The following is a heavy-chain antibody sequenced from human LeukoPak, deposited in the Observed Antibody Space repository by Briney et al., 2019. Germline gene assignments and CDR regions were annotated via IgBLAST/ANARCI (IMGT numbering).Heavy chain of an antibody. J-gene: IGHJ4*02. CDR2: IPSDGSKI. V-gene: IGHV3-30*02. CDR1: GFTFSSYG. D-gene: IGHD2-8*01. Sequence: GGSLRLSCAASGFTFSSYGMHWVRPAPGKGLEWVAFIPSDGSKIYYADSVKGRFTISRDNSKNTVYLQMNSLRAEDTAVYYCVKDTRTKSQFDYWGQGTLVTVSS. CDR3: VKDTRTKSQFDY.